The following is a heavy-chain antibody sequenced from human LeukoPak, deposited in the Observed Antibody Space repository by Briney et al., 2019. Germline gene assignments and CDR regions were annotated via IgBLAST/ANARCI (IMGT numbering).Heavy chain of an antibody. V-gene: IGHV4-4*07. Sequence: SETLSLTCSVSGGSINNYYWSWIRQPPGKGQEWIGRICTRGSTNYNPSLKSRVTMSVDTSKNQFSLKLSSVTAADTAVYYCARGRYCSADICSGGDAFDIWGQGSMVSVSS. CDR2: ICTRGST. D-gene: IGHD2-15*01. CDR3: ARGRYCSADICSGGDAFDI. CDR1: GGSINNYY. J-gene: IGHJ3*02.